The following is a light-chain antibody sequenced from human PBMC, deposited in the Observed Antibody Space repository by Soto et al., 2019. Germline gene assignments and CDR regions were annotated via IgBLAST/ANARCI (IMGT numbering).Light chain of an antibody. CDR2: DNN. Sequence: QSVLTQPPSVSAAPGQKVTISCSGSSSNIGNNYVSWYQQLPGTAPKLLIYDNNKRPSGIPDRFSGSKSGTSATLGITGLQTGDEADYYCSSDTSTSAVLFGGGTKVTVL. V-gene: IGLV1-51*01. CDR1: SSNIGNNY. J-gene: IGLJ2*01. CDR3: SSDTSTSAVL.